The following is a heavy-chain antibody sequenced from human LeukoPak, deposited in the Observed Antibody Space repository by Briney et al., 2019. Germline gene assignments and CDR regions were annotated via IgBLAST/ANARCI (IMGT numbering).Heavy chain of an antibody. CDR2: IYYSGST. CDR3: ARSMQSDAFDI. V-gene: IGHV4-61*01. D-gene: IGHD2/OR15-2a*01. CDR1: GGSISSSSYY. Sequence: SETLSLTCTVSGGSISSSSYYWSWIRQPPGKGLEWIGYIYYSGSTNYNPSLKSRVTISVDTSKNQFSLKLSSVTAADTAVYYCARSMQSDAFDIWGQGTMVTVSS. J-gene: IGHJ3*02.